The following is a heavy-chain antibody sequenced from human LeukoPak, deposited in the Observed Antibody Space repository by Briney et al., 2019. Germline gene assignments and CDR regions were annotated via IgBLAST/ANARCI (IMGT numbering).Heavy chain of an antibody. Sequence: GGSLRLSCAASGFSFSSYAMSWVRQAPGKGLEWVSAISGSGGSTYYADSVKGRFTISRDNAKNTLYLQMNSLRGEDTAVYYCAKGFASSPGYWGQGTLVPVSS. CDR1: GFSFSSYA. CDR3: AKGFASSPGY. CDR2: ISGSGGST. D-gene: IGHD3-3*01. J-gene: IGHJ4*02. V-gene: IGHV3-23*01.